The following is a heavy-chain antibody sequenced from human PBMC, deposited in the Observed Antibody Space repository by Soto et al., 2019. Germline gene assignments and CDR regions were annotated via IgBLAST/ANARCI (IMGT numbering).Heavy chain of an antibody. D-gene: IGHD3-3*01. V-gene: IGHV3-30-3*01. J-gene: IGHJ3*02. CDR1: GFTFSSYA. CDR2: ISYDGSNK. Sequence: GGSLRLSCAASGFTFSSYAMHWVRQAPGKGVEWVAVISYDGSNKYFADSVKGRFTISRDNSKNTLYLQMNSLRAEDTAVYYCATYDFGSGYRPDDAFDSWGQGTMVTVSS. CDR3: ATYDFGSGYRPDDAFDS.